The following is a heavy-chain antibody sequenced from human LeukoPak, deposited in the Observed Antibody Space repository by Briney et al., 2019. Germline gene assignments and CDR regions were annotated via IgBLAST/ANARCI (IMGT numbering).Heavy chain of an antibody. D-gene: IGHD3-10*01. CDR2: IIPIFRTA. Sequence: SVKVSCKASGGIFSSYVITWVRQAPGQGLEWMGSIIPIFRTANYAQKFQGRVTITADKSTSTAYMELSSLRSEDTAVYYCASGGSGSYHFDPWGQGTLVTVSS. CDR3: ASGGSGSYHFDP. J-gene: IGHJ5*02. CDR1: GGIFSSYV. V-gene: IGHV1-69*06.